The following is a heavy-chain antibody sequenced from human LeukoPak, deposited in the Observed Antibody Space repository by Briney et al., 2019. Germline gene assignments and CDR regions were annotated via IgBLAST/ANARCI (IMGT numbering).Heavy chain of an antibody. CDR2: IYTSGST. Sequence: SETLSLTCTVSGGSISSGSYYWSWIRQPAGKGLEWIGRIYTSGSTNYNPSLKRRVTISVDTSKNQFSLKLSSVTAADTAVYYCAREAGSYDAFDIWGQGTMVTVSS. J-gene: IGHJ3*02. V-gene: IGHV4-61*02. D-gene: IGHD3-10*01. CDR3: AREAGSYDAFDI. CDR1: GGSISSGSYY.